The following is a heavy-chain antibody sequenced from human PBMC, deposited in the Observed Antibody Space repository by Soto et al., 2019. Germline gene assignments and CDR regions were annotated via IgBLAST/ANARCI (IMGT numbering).Heavy chain of an antibody. J-gene: IGHJ5*02. CDR3: ARIIAAAGTSNWFDP. Sequence: YETLSLTCAVSGYPISSGYYWGWIRQPPGKGRGWIGSIYHSGSTYYNPSLKSRVTISVDTSKNQFSLKLSSVTAADTAVYYCARIIAAAGTSNWFDPWGQGTLV. CDR1: GYPISSGYY. V-gene: IGHV4-38-2*01. D-gene: IGHD6-13*01. CDR2: IYHSGST.